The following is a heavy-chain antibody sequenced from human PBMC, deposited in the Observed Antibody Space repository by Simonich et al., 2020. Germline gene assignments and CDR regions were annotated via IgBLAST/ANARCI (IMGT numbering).Heavy chain of an antibody. J-gene: IGHJ3*02. CDR1: GYTFTGNY. D-gene: IGHD2-2*01. V-gene: IGHV1-2*06. CDR3: ARDTFLGYCSSTSCYDAFDI. CDR2: SNPNVGGT. Sequence: QVQLVQSGAEVKKPGASVKVSCKASGYTFTGNYMHWVGRAPEQGVEGEEQSNPNVGGTKHEQKVQGGDTMTRDTSISTAYRELSRRRSDDTAVYYCARDTFLGYCSSTSCYDAFDIWGQGTMVTVSS.